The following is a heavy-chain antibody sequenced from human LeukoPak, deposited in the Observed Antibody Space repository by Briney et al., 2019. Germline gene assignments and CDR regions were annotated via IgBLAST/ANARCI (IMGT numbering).Heavy chain of an antibody. CDR2: IYHSEST. V-gene: IGHV4-4*02. CDR1: GGSISSTNW. D-gene: IGHD2-21*02. CDR3: ARFVVTALPDTFDI. Sequence: SETLSLTWAVSGGSISSTNWWSWVRQPPGKGLEWIGEIYHSESTNYNPSLKSRVTISVDKTKNQYSLKLSSVTAADTAMYYCARFVVTALPDTFDIWGQGTMVTVSS. J-gene: IGHJ3*02.